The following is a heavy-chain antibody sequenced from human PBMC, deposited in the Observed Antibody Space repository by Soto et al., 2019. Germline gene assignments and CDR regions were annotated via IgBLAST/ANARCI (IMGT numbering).Heavy chain of an antibody. D-gene: IGHD2-15*01. CDR1: GYTFTSYG. CDR3: AREPWDIVVVVAAERFDY. V-gene: IGHV1-18*01. Sequence: ASVKVSCKASGYTFTSYGISWVRQAPGQGLEWMGWISAYNGNTNYAQKLQGRVTMTTVTSTSTAYMELRSLRSDDTAVYYCAREPWDIVVVVAAERFDYWGQGTLVTVSS. J-gene: IGHJ4*02. CDR2: ISAYNGNT.